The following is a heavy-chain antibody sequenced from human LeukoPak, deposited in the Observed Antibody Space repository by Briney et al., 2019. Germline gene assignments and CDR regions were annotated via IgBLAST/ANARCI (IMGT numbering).Heavy chain of an antibody. Sequence: SETLSLTCAVYGGSFSGYYWSWIRQLPGKGLEWIGEINHSGSTNYNPSLKSRVTISVDTSKNQFSLKLSSVTAADTAVYYCARNGYYGSGSYYNEKGWFDPWGQGTLVTVSS. CDR3: ARNGYYGSGSYYNEKGWFDP. V-gene: IGHV4-34*01. J-gene: IGHJ5*02. CDR2: INHSGST. CDR1: GGSFSGYY. D-gene: IGHD3-10*01.